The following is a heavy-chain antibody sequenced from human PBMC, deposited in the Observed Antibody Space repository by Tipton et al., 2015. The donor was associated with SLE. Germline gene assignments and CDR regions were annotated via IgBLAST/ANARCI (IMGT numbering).Heavy chain of an antibody. CDR1: GVSLSSHY. Sequence: GLVKPSSTLSLTCTVSGVSLSSHYWSWIRQPPGKGLEWIGYIYTSGSTSYNPSLKSRVTISVDTSKNQFSLKVTSVTAADTAVYYCAKGGSGSYHFDFWGQGTLVTVSS. CDR3: AKGGSGSYHFDF. J-gene: IGHJ4*02. CDR2: IYTSGST. V-gene: IGHV4-4*08. D-gene: IGHD3-10*01.